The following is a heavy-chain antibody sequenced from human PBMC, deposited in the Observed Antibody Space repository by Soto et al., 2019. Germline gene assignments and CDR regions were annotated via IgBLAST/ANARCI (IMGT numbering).Heavy chain of an antibody. D-gene: IGHD6-13*01. V-gene: IGHV4-34*01. J-gene: IGHJ5*02. CDR3: ARAPRSSWYAP. Sequence: PSETLSLTCAVYGGSFSGYYWSWIRQPPGKGLEWIGEINHSGSTNYNPSLKSRATISVDTSKNQFSLKLTSVTAADTAVYYCARAPRSSWYAPWGQGTLVTVSS. CDR1: GGSFSGYY. CDR2: INHSGST.